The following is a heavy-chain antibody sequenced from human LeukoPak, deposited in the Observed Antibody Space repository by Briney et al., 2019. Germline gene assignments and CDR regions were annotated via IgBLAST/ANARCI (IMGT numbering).Heavy chain of an antibody. CDR3: AKDLRIGAAGTKGAFDV. CDR1: GFTFTSYA. D-gene: IGHD6-13*01. J-gene: IGHJ3*01. CDR2: ISGSGSST. V-gene: IGHV3-23*01. Sequence: GGSLRLSCAVSGFTFTSYAMSWVRQAPGKGLEWVSSISGSGSSTHYGDSVKGRFTISRDNSKNTLYLQMNSLRAEDTAVYYCAKDLRIGAAGTKGAFDVWGQGTLVTVSS.